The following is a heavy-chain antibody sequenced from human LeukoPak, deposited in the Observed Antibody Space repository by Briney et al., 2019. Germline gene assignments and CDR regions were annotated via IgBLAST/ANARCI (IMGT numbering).Heavy chain of an antibody. CDR3: ARGLGGTGPDAFDI. J-gene: IGHJ3*02. D-gene: IGHD1-1*01. V-gene: IGHV3-30*03. Sequence: PGRSLRLSCAASGFTFSNYGMHWVRQAPGKGLEWVAVISFDGGSKNYADSVKNRFTISRDNSKNTLYVQMNSLRAEDMTVYYCARGLGGTGPDAFDIWGQGTVVTVSA. CDR2: ISFDGGSK. CDR1: GFTFSNYG.